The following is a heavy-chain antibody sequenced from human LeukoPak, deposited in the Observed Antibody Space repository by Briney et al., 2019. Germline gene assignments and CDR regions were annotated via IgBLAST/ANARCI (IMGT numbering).Heavy chain of an antibody. D-gene: IGHD1-20*01. CDR1: GGSISSGYF. CDR2: IFHSGST. Sequence: SETLSLTCTVSGGSISSGYFWGWIRQPPGKGLEWIGSIFHSGSTYYNPSLKSRVTFSVDTSKNQFSLRLTSVTAADTALYYCARVRYNWNRDFDYWGQGTLVTVSS. J-gene: IGHJ4*02. CDR3: ARVRYNWNRDFDY. V-gene: IGHV4-38-2*02.